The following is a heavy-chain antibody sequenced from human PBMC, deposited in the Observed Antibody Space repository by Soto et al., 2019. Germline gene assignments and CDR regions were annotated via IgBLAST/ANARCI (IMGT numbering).Heavy chain of an antibody. V-gene: IGHV4-31*03. CDR3: ARSSYCGGDCYLNAFDI. D-gene: IGHD2-21*02. CDR2: IYYSGST. Sequence: QVQLQESGPGLVKPSQTLSLTCTVSGGSISSGGYYWSWIRQHPGKGLEWIGYIYYSGSTYYNPSPKSRVTISVDTSKNQFSLKLSSVTAADTAVYYCARSSYCGGDCYLNAFDIWGQGTMVTVSS. J-gene: IGHJ3*02. CDR1: GGSISSGGYY.